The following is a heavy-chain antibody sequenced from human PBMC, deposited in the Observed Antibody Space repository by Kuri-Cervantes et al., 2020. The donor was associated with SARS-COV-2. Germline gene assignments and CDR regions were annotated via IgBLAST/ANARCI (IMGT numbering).Heavy chain of an antibody. J-gene: IGHJ4*02. D-gene: IGHD2-2*01. CDR2: IIPIFGTA. CDR1: GYSFTELS. CDR3: ARVGAIVVAPAAIPDFEY. Sequence: SVKVSCKVSGYSFTELSIHWVRQAPGQGLEWMGGIIPIFGTANYAQKFQGRVTITADESTSTAYMELRSLRADDTAVYYCARVGAIVVAPAAIPDFEYWGQGTLVTVSS. V-gene: IGHV1-69*13.